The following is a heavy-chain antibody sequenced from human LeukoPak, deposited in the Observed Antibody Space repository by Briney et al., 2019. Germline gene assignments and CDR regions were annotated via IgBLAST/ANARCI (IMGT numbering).Heavy chain of an antibody. CDR3: ARPGGSYPYYFDY. J-gene: IGHJ4*02. Sequence: KPSETLSLTCTVSGGSISSSSYYWGWIRQPPGKGLEWIGSIYYSGSTYYNPSLKSRVTISVDTSKNQFSLKLGSVTAADTAVYYCARPGGSYPYYFDYWGQGTLVTVSS. V-gene: IGHV4-39*01. D-gene: IGHD1-26*01. CDR2: IYYSGST. CDR1: GGSISSSSYY.